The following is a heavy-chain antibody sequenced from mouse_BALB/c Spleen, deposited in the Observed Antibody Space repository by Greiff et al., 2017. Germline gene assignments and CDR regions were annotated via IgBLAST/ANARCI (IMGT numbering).Heavy chain of an antibody. J-gene: IGHJ2*01. Sequence: EVMLVESGGDLVKPGGSLKLSCAASGFTFSSYGMSWVRQTPDKRLEWVATISSGGSYTYYPDSVKGRFTISRDNAKNTLYLQMSSLKSEDTAMYYCARQGTYGNYVRYFDYWGQGTTLTVSS. D-gene: IGHD2-1*01. CDR2: ISSGGSYT. CDR1: GFTFSSYG. V-gene: IGHV5-6*02. CDR3: ARQGTYGNYVRYFDY.